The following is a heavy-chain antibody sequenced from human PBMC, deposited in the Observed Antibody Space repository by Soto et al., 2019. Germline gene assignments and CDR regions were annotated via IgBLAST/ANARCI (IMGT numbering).Heavy chain of an antibody. J-gene: IGHJ4*02. D-gene: IGHD4-4*01. CDR3: AKGVYDYTF. V-gene: IGHV1-18*01. CDR2: ISAFNGNS. CDR1: GYTFSTHG. Sequence: QIQLVQSGAEVKRPGASVKVSCKASGYTFSTHGITWVRQAPGQGLEWMGWISAFNGNSKCAQKFQGRVTMTTDTSTATAYMELRSLRFDDTAVYYCAKGVYDYTFWGQGTLVTVSS.